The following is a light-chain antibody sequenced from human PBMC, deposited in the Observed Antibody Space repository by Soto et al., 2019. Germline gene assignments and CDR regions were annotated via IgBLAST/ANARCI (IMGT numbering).Light chain of an antibody. CDR2: DTF. Sequence: ETVLTQSPGTLSLSPGERATLSCRASQSVGSTYLAWYQQKPGQAPRLLIYDTFSKATGIPDRFSGSGSGKDFTLIISRREPEDFAVYHCQQYGNPPWTFGQGTKLEIK. J-gene: IGKJ2*01. V-gene: IGKV3-20*01. CDR3: QQYGNPPWT. CDR1: QSVGSTY.